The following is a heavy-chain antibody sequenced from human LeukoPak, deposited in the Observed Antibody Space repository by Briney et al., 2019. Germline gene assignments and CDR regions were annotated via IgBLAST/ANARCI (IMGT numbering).Heavy chain of an antibody. CDR2: ISSSSSYI. D-gene: IGHD6-6*01. CDR3: ARGSLRQLVRSYYGLDV. CDR1: GFTFSSYS. V-gene: IGHV3-21*01. Sequence: PGGSLRLSCAASGFTFSSYSMTWVRQAPGKGLEWVSSISSSSSYIYYADSVKGRFTISRDNAKNSLYLQMNSLRAEDTAVYYCARGSLRQLVRSYYGLDVWGQGTTVTVSS. J-gene: IGHJ6*02.